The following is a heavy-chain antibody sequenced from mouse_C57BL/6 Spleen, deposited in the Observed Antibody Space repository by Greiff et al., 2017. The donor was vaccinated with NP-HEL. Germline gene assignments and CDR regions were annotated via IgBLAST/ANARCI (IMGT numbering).Heavy chain of an antibody. CDR3: AREGDYSNLFAY. J-gene: IGHJ3*01. V-gene: IGHV1-22*01. CDR2: INPNNGGT. Sequence: EVQLQQSGPELVKPGASVKMSCKASGYTFTDYNMHWVKQSHGKSLEWIGYINPNNGGTRYKQKFKGKATLTVNKSSSTAYMELRSLTSEDSAVYYCAREGDYSNLFAYWGQGTLVTVSA. D-gene: IGHD2-5*01. CDR1: GYTFTDYN.